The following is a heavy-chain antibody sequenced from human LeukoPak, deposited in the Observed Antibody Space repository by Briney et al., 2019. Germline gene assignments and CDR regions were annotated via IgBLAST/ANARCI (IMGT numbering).Heavy chain of an antibody. CDR3: AKRDVWGSYRYIGY. Sequence: GGSLRLSCAASGFTFSSYAMSWVRQAPGKGLEWVSAISGSGGSTYHADSVKGRFIISRDNSKNTLYLQMNSLRAEDTAVYYCAKRDVWGSYRYIGYWGQGTLVTVSS. D-gene: IGHD3-16*02. CDR1: GFTFSSYA. CDR2: ISGSGGST. J-gene: IGHJ4*02. V-gene: IGHV3-23*01.